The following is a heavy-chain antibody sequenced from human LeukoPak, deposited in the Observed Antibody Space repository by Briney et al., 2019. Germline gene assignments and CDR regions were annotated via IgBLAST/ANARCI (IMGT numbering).Heavy chain of an antibody. CDR1: GFTFSSYA. CDR3: AGYYYDSSSRRHGDY. J-gene: IGHJ4*02. Sequence: GGSLRLSCAASGFTFSSYAMSWVRQAPGKGLEWVSAISGSGGSTYYADSVKGRFTISRDNSKNTPYLQMNSLRAEDTAVYYCAGYYYDSSSRRHGDYWGQGTLVTVSS. V-gene: IGHV3-23*01. CDR2: ISGSGGST. D-gene: IGHD3-22*01.